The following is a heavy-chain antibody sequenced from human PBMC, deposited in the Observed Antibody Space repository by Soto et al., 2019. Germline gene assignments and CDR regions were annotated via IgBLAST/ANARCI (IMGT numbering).Heavy chain of an antibody. CDR3: AAYCSSTSCYGSPFDY. Sequence: PGGSLRLSCAASGFTFSDYYMSWIRQAPGKGLEWVSYISSSSSYTNYADSVKGRFTISRDNAKNSLYLQMNSLRAEDTAVYYCAAYCSSTSCYGSPFDYWGQGTLVTVSS. CDR1: GFTFSDYY. J-gene: IGHJ4*02. CDR2: ISSSSSYT. D-gene: IGHD2-2*01. V-gene: IGHV3-11*06.